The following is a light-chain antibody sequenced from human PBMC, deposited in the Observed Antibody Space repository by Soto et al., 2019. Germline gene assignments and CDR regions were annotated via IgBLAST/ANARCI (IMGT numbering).Light chain of an antibody. CDR2: GNN. Sequence: QSVLTQPPSVSGAPGQRVTISCTGTSPNIGAGYDVHWYQQVPGAAPKLLIYGNNNRPSGVPDRISGSKSGTSASLAITGLQAEDEADYYCQSYDTSLSAPVIFGGGTQLTVL. CDR3: QSYDTSLSAPVI. J-gene: IGLJ2*01. CDR1: SPNIGAGYD. V-gene: IGLV1-40*01.